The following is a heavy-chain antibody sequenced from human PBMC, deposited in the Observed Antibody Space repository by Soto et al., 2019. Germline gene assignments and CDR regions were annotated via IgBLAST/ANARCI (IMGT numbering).Heavy chain of an antibody. CDR2: IYYSGFT. Sequence: QVQLQESGPGLVKPSETLSLTCTVSGGSISTHYWSWIRQPPGKGLEWIGYIYYSGFTNYNPSLTSRVTISVDTSKNQVSLKLSSVVAADTAMYYCARQVSGCSETNCYAGPWGQGTLVIVSS. J-gene: IGHJ5*02. D-gene: IGHD2-2*01. CDR1: GGSISTHY. CDR3: ARQVSGCSETNCYAGP. V-gene: IGHV4-59*08.